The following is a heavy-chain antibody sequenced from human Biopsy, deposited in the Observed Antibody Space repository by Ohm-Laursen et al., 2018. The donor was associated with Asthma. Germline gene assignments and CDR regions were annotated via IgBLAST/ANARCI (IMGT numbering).Heavy chain of an antibody. Sequence: SLRLSCTASGFTFISYGMHWVRQAPGKGLEWVAVISYDGSNKYYADSVKGRFTISRDNSKNTLYLQMNSLRAEDTAVYYCAKWHTYYDFWSGYYTRYNYYYYGMDVWGQGTTVTVSS. V-gene: IGHV3-30*18. D-gene: IGHD3-3*01. CDR1: GFTFISYG. J-gene: IGHJ6*02. CDR3: AKWHTYYDFWSGYYTRYNYYYYGMDV. CDR2: ISYDGSNK.